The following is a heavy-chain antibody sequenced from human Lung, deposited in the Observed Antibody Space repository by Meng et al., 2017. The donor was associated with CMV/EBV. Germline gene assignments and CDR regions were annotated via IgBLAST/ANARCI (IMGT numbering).Heavy chain of an antibody. CDR3: AREAGRDGYATPKFNY. Sequence: QVRLTDSVQGFVKLSQHRPTTCIVSGGSTGSGRYYWSWISKHPGKGLEWIGYCYYTGSTFYNPSLKSRVTISVDTSKNQFSLKLIPATAADTALYYCAREAGRDGYATPKFNYWGQGTLVTVSS. J-gene: IGHJ4*02. V-gene: IGHV4-31*02. D-gene: IGHD5-24*01. CDR2: CYYTGST. CDR1: GGSTGSGRYY.